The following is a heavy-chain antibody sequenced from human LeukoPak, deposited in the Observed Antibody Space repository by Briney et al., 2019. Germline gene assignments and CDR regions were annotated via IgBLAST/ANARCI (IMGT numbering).Heavy chain of an antibody. CDR1: GFTFSSYA. J-gene: IGHJ4*02. CDR3: ARDSGSLNVVVAAHFDY. V-gene: IGHV3-30-3*01. D-gene: IGHD2-15*01. CDR2: ISYDGSNK. Sequence: PGRSLRLSCAASGFTFSSYAMHWVRQAPGKGLEWVAVISYDGSNKYCADSVKGRFTISRDNAKNSLYLQMNSLRAEDTAVYYCARDSGSLNVVVAAHFDYWGQGTLVTVSS.